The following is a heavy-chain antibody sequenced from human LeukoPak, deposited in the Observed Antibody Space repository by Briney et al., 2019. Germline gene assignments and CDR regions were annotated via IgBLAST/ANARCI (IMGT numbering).Heavy chain of an antibody. CDR3: AXXRVRGVTRSPFDY. V-gene: IGHV4-34*01. J-gene: IGHJ4*02. CDR1: GGSFSGYY. Sequence: PSETLSLTCAVYGGSFSGYYWSWIRQPPGKGLEWIREINHSGSTNYNPSLKSRVTISVDTSKNQFSLKLSSVTAADTAVYYCAXXRVRGVTRSPFDYWGQGTLVTVSS. D-gene: IGHD3-10*01. CDR2: INHSGST.